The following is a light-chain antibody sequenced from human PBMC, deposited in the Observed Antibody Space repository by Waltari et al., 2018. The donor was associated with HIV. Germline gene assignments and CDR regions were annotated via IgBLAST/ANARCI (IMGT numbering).Light chain of an antibody. CDR3: QQRTNWPPSIT. J-gene: IGKJ5*01. Sequence: EIVLTQSPATLSLSPGERATLSCRASQSVSSYLAWYQQKPGQAPRLLIYAASKRATGIPARFSGSGSGTDFTLTISSLEPEDFAVYYCQQRTNWPPSITFG. CDR2: AAS. V-gene: IGKV3-11*01. CDR1: QSVSSY.